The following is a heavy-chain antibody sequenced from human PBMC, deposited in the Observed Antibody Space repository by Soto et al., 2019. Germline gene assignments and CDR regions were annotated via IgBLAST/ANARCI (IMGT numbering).Heavy chain of an antibody. CDR2: IYSSGST. J-gene: IGHJ4*02. V-gene: IGHV4-31*03. D-gene: IGHD3-22*01. CDR3: ARVYDSSGYPHFDY. Sequence: QVHLQESGPGLVKPSHTLSLTCTVSGGSISSGAYYWSWIRQHPGKGLEWIGYIYSSGSTYYNPSLKSRVTISGDTSKNQFSLKLSSVTAADTAMYYCARVYDSSGYPHFDYWGQGTLVTVSS. CDR1: GGSISSGAYY.